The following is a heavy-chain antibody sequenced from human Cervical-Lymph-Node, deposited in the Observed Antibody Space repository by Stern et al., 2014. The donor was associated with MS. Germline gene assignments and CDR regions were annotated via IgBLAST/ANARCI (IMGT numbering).Heavy chain of an antibody. D-gene: IGHD3-16*01. CDR3: SRSPFPGSHYDGDWFDP. CDR2: INTKNGGT. J-gene: IGHJ5*02. V-gene: IGHV1-2*06. Sequence: VQLVESGAEVKRPGASVKVSCKASGYTFTGYYVHWVRQAPGQGLEWMGRINTKNGGTDYARGFRGRVTVTSDTSINTAYMQLGGLTSADTAVYYCSRSPFPGSHYDGDWFDPWGQGTLVIVSS. CDR1: GYTFTGYY.